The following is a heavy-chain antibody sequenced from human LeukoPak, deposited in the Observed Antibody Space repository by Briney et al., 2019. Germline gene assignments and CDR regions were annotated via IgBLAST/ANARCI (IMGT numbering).Heavy chain of an antibody. V-gene: IGHV4-31*03. J-gene: IGHJ3*02. CDR2: IYYSGST. Sequence: SSQTLSLTCTVSGGSISSGGYYWSWIRQHPGKGLEWIGYIYYSGSTYYNPSLKSRVTISVDTSKNQFSLKLSSVTAADTAVYYCARDPSTMSDAFDIWGQGTMVTVSS. CDR3: ARDPSTMSDAFDI. CDR1: GGSISSGGYY. D-gene: IGHD3-3*01.